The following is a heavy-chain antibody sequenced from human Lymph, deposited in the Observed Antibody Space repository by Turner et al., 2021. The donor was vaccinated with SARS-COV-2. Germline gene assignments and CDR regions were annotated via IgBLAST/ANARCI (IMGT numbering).Heavy chain of an antibody. V-gene: IGHV3-53*01. Sequence: EVQLVESGGGLIRPGGSLRLSCAASGFTVSSNYRSWVRQAPGKGLEWVSVIYSGGSTYYADSVKGRFTISRDNSKNTLYLQMNSLRAEDTAVYYCARDLMEVGGMDVWGQGTTVTVSS. CDR2: IYSGGST. CDR3: ARDLMEVGGMDV. D-gene: IGHD3-3*01. J-gene: IGHJ6*02. CDR1: GFTVSSNY.